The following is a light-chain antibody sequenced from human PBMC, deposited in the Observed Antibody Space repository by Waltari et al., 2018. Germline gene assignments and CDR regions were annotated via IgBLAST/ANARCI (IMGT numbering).Light chain of an antibody. CDR1: SLRSYY. Sequence: SSELTQDPAVSVALGQTVRITCQGDSLRSYYASWYQQKPGQAPVLVIYGKNNRPSGIPDRFPGSSSGNTASLTITGAQAEDEADYYCNSRDSSGNHHWVFGGGTKLTVL. CDR2: GKN. J-gene: IGLJ3*02. CDR3: NSRDSSGNHHWV. V-gene: IGLV3-19*01.